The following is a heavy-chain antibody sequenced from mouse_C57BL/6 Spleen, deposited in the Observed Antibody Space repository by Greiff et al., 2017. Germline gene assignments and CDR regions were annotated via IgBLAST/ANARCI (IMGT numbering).Heavy chain of an antibody. V-gene: IGHV1-61*01. CDR1: GYTFTSYW. CDR2: IYPSDSET. CDR3: ARQDVDY. Sequence: QVQLQQPGAELVRPGSSVKLSCKASGYTFTSYWMDWVKQRPGPGLEWIGNIYPSDSETHYNQKFKDKATLTVDKSSSTAYMQLSSLTAEDSAVYYCARQDVDYWGQGTSVTVSS. J-gene: IGHJ4*01.